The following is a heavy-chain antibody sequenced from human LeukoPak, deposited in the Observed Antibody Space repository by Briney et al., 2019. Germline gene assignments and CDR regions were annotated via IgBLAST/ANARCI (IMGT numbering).Heavy chain of an antibody. CDR2: INHSGST. CDR3: ARGDQLLSRYYFDY. D-gene: IGHD2-2*01. CDR1: GGSFSGYY. V-gene: IGHV4-34*01. Sequence: SETLSLTCAVYGGSFSGYYWSWIRQPPGKGLEWIGEINHSGSTNYNPSLKSRVTISVDTSKNQFSLKLGSVTAADTAVYYCARGDQLLSRYYFDYWGQGTLVTVSS. J-gene: IGHJ4*02.